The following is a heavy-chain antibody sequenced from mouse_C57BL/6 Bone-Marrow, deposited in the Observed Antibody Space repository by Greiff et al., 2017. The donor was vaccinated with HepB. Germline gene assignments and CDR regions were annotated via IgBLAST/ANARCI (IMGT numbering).Heavy chain of an antibody. CDR1: GFTFTDYY. J-gene: IGHJ1*03. CDR2: IRNKANGYTT. CDR3: ARYPAYYSNYDWCFDV. Sequence: EVQLVESGGGLVQPGGSLSLSCAASGFTFTDYYMSWVRQPPGKALEWLGFIRNKANGYTTEYSASVKGRFTISRDNSQSILYLQMNALRAEDSATYYCARYPAYYSNYDWCFDVWGTGTTVTVSS. V-gene: IGHV7-3*01. D-gene: IGHD2-5*01.